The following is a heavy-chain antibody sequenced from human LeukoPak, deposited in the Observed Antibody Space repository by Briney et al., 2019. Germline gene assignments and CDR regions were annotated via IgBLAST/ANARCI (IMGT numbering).Heavy chain of an antibody. J-gene: IGHJ3*02. V-gene: IGHV3-30*04. CDR1: GFNFNNYA. Sequence: PGGSLRLSCAASGFNFNNYAMNWVRQALGKGLEWVAYIQNDGSNEQYADSVKGRFTISRDNSKNTLYLQMNSLRAEDTAVYYCARRPRSWVDAFDIWGQRAMVTVSS. D-gene: IGHD6-13*01. CDR3: ARRPRSWVDAFDI. CDR2: IQNDGSNE.